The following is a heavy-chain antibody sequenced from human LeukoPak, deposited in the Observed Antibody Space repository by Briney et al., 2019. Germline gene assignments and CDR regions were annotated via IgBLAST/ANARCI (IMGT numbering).Heavy chain of an antibody. CDR3: ARVGGDIVVVPAAGPPDY. D-gene: IGHD2-2*01. V-gene: IGHV1-2*02. CDR2: INPNSGGT. CDR1: GYTFTGYY. J-gene: IGHJ4*02. Sequence: ASVKVSCKASGYTFTGYYMHWVRQAPGQGLEWMGWINPNSGGTNYAQKFQGRVTMTRDTSISTAYMELSRLRSDDTAVYYCARVGGDIVVVPAAGPPDYWGQGTLVTVSS.